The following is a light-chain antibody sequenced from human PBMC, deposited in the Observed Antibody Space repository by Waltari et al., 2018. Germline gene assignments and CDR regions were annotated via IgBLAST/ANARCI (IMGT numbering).Light chain of an antibody. CDR1: SSNIGAGYD. CDR2: GNT. V-gene: IGLV1-40*01. CDR3: QSYDSSLSSCV. Sequence: QSVLTQPPSLSGAPGQRVTISCTGSSSNIGAGYDVHWYQQLPGTAPKLLFFGNTFRPSGVPDRFSGSKSGTSASLAITGLQAEDEADYYCQSYDSSLSSCVFGGGTKLTVL. J-gene: IGLJ2*01.